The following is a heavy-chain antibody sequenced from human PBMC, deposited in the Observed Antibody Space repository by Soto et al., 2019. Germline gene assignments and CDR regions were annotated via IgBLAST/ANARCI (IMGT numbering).Heavy chain of an antibody. Sequence: PGGSLRLSCAASGFTFSSYAMHWVRQAPGKGLEWVAVISYDGSNKYYADSVKGRFTISRDNSKNTLYLQMNSLRAEDTAVYYCARAAVLYYDILTGYYIHYGMDVWGQGTTVTAP. D-gene: IGHD3-9*01. CDR2: ISYDGSNK. V-gene: IGHV3-30-3*01. J-gene: IGHJ6*02. CDR3: ARAAVLYYDILTGYYIHYGMDV. CDR1: GFTFSSYA.